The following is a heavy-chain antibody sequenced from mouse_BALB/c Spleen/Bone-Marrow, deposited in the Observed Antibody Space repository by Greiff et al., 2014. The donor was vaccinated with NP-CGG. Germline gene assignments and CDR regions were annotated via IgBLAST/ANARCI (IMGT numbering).Heavy chain of an antibody. CDR2: IWAGGST. V-gene: IGHV2-9*02. J-gene: IGHJ2*01. D-gene: IGHD6-1*02. CDR1: GFSLTGYG. CDR3: ARERELTRDY. Sequence: VQRVESGPGLVAPSQSLSITCTVSGFSLTGYGLHWVRQPPGKGLEWLGVIWAGGSTDYNSALMSRLSINKDNSKSQGFVKMNSRQTEDTAMDDCARERELTRDYWGQGTTLTVSS.